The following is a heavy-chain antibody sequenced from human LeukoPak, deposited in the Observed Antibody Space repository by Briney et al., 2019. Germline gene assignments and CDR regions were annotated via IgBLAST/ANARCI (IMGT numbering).Heavy chain of an antibody. J-gene: IGHJ6*02. CDR3: ARHLIAVAGTVYYYYGMDV. D-gene: IGHD6-19*01. Sequence: SETLSLTCTVSGGSISSSFYYWGWIRQPPGKGLEWIGSIYYSGSTYYNPSLKSRVTISVDTSKNQFSLKLSSVTAADTAVYYCARHLIAVAGTVYYYYGMDVWGQGTTVTVSS. V-gene: IGHV4-39*01. CDR2: IYYSGST. CDR1: GGSISSSFYY.